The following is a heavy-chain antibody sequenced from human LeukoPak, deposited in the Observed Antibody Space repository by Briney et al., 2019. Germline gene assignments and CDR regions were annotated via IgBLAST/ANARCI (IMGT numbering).Heavy chain of an antibody. CDR1: GGSFRGYF. CDR2: ITHNGGT. Sequence: PETLSLTCAVYGGSFRGYFWGWVRQTPGKGLESLGEITHNGGTNYMPSLSGRVSVFQDASKNQFSLKLSSVTAADTGVYYCARGNSGSHWGDHYFYMDVWGTGTTVIVSS. CDR3: ARGNSGSHWGDHYFYMDV. D-gene: IGHD1-26*01. V-gene: IGHV4-34*01. J-gene: IGHJ6*03.